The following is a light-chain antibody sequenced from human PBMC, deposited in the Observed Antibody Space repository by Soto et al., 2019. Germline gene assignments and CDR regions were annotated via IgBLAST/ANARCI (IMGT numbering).Light chain of an antibody. V-gene: IGKV3-20*01. J-gene: IGKJ2*01. CDR3: QRFGSSLYT. CDR1: QSVTSSY. CDR2: GAS. Sequence: EIVLTQSPGTLSLSPGERATLSCRASQSVTSSYLAWYQQKPGQAPRLLIYGASSRASGIPDRFRGSGSGTDFTLTISRLEPEDFAVYYCQRFGSSLYTFGQGTKLEIK.